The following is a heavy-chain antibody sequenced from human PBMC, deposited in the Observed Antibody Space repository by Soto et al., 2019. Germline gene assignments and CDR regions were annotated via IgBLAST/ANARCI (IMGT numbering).Heavy chain of an antibody. V-gene: IGHV1-18*01. Sequence: WASVKVSCKASGYTFTNYGFSWLRQAPGQGLEWMGWVSAYNGNTKYEQKFQDRITMTTDRSTSTAYMEVRSLTSDDTAVYYCARDPGADPMEFWGQGTLVTVSS. CDR2: VSAYNGNT. J-gene: IGHJ4*02. CDR3: ARDPGADPMEF. D-gene: IGHD3-10*01. CDR1: GYTFTNYG.